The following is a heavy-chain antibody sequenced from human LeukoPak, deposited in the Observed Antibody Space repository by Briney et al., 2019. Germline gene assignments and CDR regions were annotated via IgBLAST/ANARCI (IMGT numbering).Heavy chain of an antibody. Sequence: ASVTVSCKASGYTFSSYGVSWVRQAPGQGLEWMGRISTNNGDTSYAQNLQDRITMTTDTSTSTAYMELRSLRSDDTAVYYCAREGVVPAAPDYWGQGTLVTVSS. J-gene: IGHJ4*02. CDR1: GYTFSSYG. V-gene: IGHV1-18*01. CDR2: ISTNNGDT. D-gene: IGHD2-2*01. CDR3: AREGVVPAAPDY.